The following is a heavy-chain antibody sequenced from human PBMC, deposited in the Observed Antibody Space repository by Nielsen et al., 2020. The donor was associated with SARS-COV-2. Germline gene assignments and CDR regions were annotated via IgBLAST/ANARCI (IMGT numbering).Heavy chain of an antibody. V-gene: IGHV1-8*01. D-gene: IGHD6-25*01. Sequence: ASVKVSCKASGYTFTSYDINWVRQATEQGLEWMGWMNPNSGNTGYAQKFQGRVTMTRNTSISTAYMELSSLRSEDTAVYYCAREGRQSNWFDPWGQGTLVTVSS. CDR1: GYTFTSYD. J-gene: IGHJ5*02. CDR3: AREGRQSNWFDP. CDR2: MNPNSGNT.